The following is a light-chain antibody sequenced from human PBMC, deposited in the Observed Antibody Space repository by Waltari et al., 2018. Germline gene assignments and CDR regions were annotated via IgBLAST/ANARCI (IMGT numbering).Light chain of an antibody. CDR1: QSIGSY. Sequence: IVLTQSPATLSLSPGERATLSCRASQSIGSYLAWYQQKPGLAPRLLIYDASNRATGIPSRFSGSGSGTDFTLTISSLEPEDFAVYYCQHRSNWPPSFGQGTKVEIE. CDR2: DAS. V-gene: IGKV3-11*01. CDR3: QHRSNWPPS. J-gene: IGKJ2*01.